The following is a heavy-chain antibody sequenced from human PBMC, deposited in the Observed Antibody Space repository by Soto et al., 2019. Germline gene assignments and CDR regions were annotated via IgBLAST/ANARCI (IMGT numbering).Heavy chain of an antibody. CDR1: GVSIGSNYY. D-gene: IGHD6-19*01. CDR3: ARSLGWDAIDY. J-gene: IGHJ4*02. Sequence: QVLLQESGPGLVQPSGTLSLSCVVSGVSIGSNYYWGWVRQSPGKGLEWLGDMSHIGSVNYNPSLKSQVTISMDKCQKQFSLKLNSVSAADTAVYYCARSLGWDAIDYGGQGTLVIVSS. V-gene: IGHV4-4*02. CDR2: MSHIGSV.